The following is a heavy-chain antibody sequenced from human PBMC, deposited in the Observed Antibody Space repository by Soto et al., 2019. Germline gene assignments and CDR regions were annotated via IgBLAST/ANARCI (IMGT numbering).Heavy chain of an antibody. Sequence: SETLSLTCAVYGGSFSGYSWTWIRQPPGTGLEWIGEINHTGSTNYNPSLKSRVTISVDTSKNQFSLKLTSVTAADTAVYYCARDKIPGLFAYWGQGTLVTVSS. CDR2: INHTGST. CDR1: GGSFSGYS. V-gene: IGHV4-34*01. J-gene: IGHJ4*02. CDR3: ARDKIPGLFAY. D-gene: IGHD2-21*01.